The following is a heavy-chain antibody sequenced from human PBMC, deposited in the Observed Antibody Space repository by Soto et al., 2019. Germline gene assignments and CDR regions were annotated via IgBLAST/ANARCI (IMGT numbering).Heavy chain of an antibody. CDR1: GGSISSYY. J-gene: IGHJ4*02. Sequence: SETLSLTCTVSGGSISSYYWSWIRQPPGKGLEWIGYIYYSGSTNYNPSLKSRVTISVDTSKNQFSLKLSSVTAADTAVYYCACSMVRGVIIGPYFDYWGQGTLVTVSS. CDR3: ACSMVRGVIIGPYFDY. CDR2: IYYSGST. V-gene: IGHV4-59*08. D-gene: IGHD3-10*01.